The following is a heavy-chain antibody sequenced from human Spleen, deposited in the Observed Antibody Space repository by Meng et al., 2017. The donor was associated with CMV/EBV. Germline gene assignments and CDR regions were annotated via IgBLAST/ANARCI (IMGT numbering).Heavy chain of an antibody. V-gene: IGHV1-46*01. J-gene: IGHJ5*02. CDR3: AGETMIVGAAGFDP. D-gene: IGHD3-22*01. Sequence: ASGYTFISYDFHWVRQAPGQGLEWMGIMNPRDGSTTYAQKFQGRVTMTRDTSTSTVYMELSSLRSEDTALYYCAGETMIVGAAGFDPWGQGTLVTVSS. CDR2: MNPRDGST. CDR1: GYTFISYD.